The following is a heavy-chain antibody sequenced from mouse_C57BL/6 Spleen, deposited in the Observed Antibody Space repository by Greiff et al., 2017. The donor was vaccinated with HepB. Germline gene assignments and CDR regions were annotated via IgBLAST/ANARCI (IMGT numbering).Heavy chain of an antibody. CDR3: ARGDSNYEGFAY. J-gene: IGHJ3*01. D-gene: IGHD2-5*01. Sequence: VQLQQSGAELVRPGASVKLSCKASGYTFTDYYINWVKQRPGQGLEWIARIYPGSGNTYYNEKFKGKATLTAEKSSSTAYMQLSSLTSEDSAVYFCARGDSNYEGFAYWGQGTLVTVSA. CDR1: GYTFTDYY. CDR2: IYPGSGNT. V-gene: IGHV1-76*01.